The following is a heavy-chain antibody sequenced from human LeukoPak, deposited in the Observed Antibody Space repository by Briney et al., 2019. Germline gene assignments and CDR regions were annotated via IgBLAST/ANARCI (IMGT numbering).Heavy chain of an antibody. V-gene: IGHV3-74*01. CDR2: INSDGSST. J-gene: IGHJ6*03. CDR3: ARSTSHYYYYYMDV. Sequence: PGGSLRLSCAASGFTFSTYWMNWARQPPGKGLVWVSRINSDGSSTTYADSVMGRFTISRDNATNTLFLQMNSLRADDTAVYYCARSTSHYYYYYMDVWGKGTTVTISS. CDR1: GFTFSTYW.